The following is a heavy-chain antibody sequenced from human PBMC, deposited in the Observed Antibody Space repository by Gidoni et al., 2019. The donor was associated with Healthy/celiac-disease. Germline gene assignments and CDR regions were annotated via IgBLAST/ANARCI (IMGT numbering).Heavy chain of an antibody. CDR3: ARGRTYYYGSGALGMMDV. CDR1: GFTFSSYD. D-gene: IGHD3-10*01. J-gene: IGHJ6*02. Sequence: EVQLVESGGGLVQPGGSLRLSCAASGFTFSSYDMHWVRQATGKGLEWVSAIGTAGDTYYPGSVKGRFTISRENAKNSLYLQMNSLRAGDTAVYYCARGRTYYYGSGALGMMDVWGQGTTVTVSS. CDR2: IGTAGDT. V-gene: IGHV3-13*01.